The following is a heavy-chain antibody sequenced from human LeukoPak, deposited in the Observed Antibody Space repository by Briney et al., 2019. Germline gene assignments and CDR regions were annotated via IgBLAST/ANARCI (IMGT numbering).Heavy chain of an antibody. J-gene: IGHJ4*02. CDR3: AKGPLVPSATYFFDY. Sequence: GGSLRLSCAASGFTFSTYAMGWVRQAPGKGLEWVSAISGSGGGTYYADSVKGRFTVSRDNSRNTLYLPMNSLTAEDTAVYYCAKGPLVPSATYFFDYWGQGTLVVVSS. V-gene: IGHV3-23*01. CDR2: ISGSGGGT. CDR1: GFTFSTYA. D-gene: IGHD2-2*01.